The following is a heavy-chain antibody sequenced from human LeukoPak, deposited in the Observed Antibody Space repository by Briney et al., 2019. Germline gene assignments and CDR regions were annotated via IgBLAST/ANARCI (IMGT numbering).Heavy chain of an antibody. CDR3: AREYTAMGTYYFDY. CDR2: MNPNSGNT. J-gene: IGHJ4*02. D-gene: IGHD5-18*01. CDR1: GYTFTSYD. Sequence: ASVKVSCKASGYTFTSYDINWVRQATGQGLEWMGWMNPNSGNTGYAQKFQGRVTMTRNTSISTAYMELSSLRSEETAVYYCAREYTAMGTYYFDYWGQGTLVTVSS. V-gene: IGHV1-8*01.